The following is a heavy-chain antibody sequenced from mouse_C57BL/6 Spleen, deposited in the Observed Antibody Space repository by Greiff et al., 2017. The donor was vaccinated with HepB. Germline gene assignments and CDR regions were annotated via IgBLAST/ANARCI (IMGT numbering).Heavy chain of an antibody. CDR3: ASRDYGSSSYFDV. D-gene: IGHD1-1*01. V-gene: IGHV3-6*01. CDR1: GYSITSGYY. CDR2: ISYDGSN. J-gene: IGHJ1*03. Sequence: EVKLMESGPGLVKPSQSLSLTCSVTGYSITSGYYWNWIRQFPGNKLEWMGYISYDGSNNYNPSLKNRISITRDTSKNQFFLKLNSVTTEDTATYYCASRDYGSSSYFDVWGTGTTVTVSS.